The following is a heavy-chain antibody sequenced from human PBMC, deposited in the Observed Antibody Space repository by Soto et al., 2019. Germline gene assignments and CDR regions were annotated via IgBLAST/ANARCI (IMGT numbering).Heavy chain of an antibody. Sequence: GGSLRLSCAASGFTFSSYGMHWVRQAPGKGLEWVAVISYDGSNKYYADSVKGRFTISRDNSKNTLYLQMNSLRAEDTAVYYCANGYDGGYYGMDVWGQGTTVTVSS. CDR1: GFTFSSYG. CDR3: ANGYDGGYYGMDV. CDR2: ISYDGSNK. D-gene: IGHD3-16*01. V-gene: IGHV3-30*18. J-gene: IGHJ6*02.